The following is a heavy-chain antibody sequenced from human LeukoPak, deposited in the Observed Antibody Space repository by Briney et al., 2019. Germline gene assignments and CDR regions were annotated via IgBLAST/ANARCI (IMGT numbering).Heavy chain of an antibody. CDR3: ARGEERWLQLDCPDY. J-gene: IGHJ4*02. D-gene: IGHD5-24*01. V-gene: IGHV1-2*06. Sequence: ASVKVSCKASGYTFTGYYMHWVRQAPGQGLEWVGRINPNSGGTNYAQKFQGRVTMTRDTSISTAYMELSRLRSDDTAVYYCARGEERWLQLDCPDYWGQGTLVTVSS. CDR1: GYTFTGYY. CDR2: INPNSGGT.